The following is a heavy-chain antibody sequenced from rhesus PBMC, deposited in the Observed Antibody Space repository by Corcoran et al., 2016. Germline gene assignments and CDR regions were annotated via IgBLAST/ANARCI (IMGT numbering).Heavy chain of an antibody. D-gene: IGHD6-13*01. V-gene: IGHV2-174*01. CDR3: ARMTSYSSWSFDY. CDR2: IYWDDDK. J-gene: IGHJ4*01. Sequence: QVTLKESGPALVKPTQTLPLTCTFSGLSFTTSGMGVGWIRQHPGKALEWLALIYWDDDKRYSTSLKSRLTISKDTSKNQVVLTMTNMDPVDTDTYYCARMTSYSSWSFDYWGQGVLVTVSS. CDR1: GLSFTTSGMG.